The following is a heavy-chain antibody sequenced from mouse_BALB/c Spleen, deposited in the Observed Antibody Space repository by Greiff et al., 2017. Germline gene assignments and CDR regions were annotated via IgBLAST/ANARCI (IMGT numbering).Heavy chain of an antibody. V-gene: IGHV5-17*02. CDR2: ISSGSSTI. CDR1: GFTFSSFG. Sequence: EVMLVESGGGLVQPGGSRKLSCAASGFTFSSFGMHWVRQAPEKGLEWVAYISSGSSTIYYADTVKGRFTISRDNPKNTLFLQMTSLRSEDTAMYYCARSGAATGVDYWGQGTTLTVSS. CDR3: ARSGAATGVDY. D-gene: IGHD1-2*01. J-gene: IGHJ2*01.